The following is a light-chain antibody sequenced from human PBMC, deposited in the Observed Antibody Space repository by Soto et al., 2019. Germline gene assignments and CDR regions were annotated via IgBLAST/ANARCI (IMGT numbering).Light chain of an antibody. J-gene: IGKJ1*01. CDR2: GAS. CDR3: QQYAYPPWT. V-gene: IGKV3-20*01. CDR1: QSVTSTY. Sequence: DTVLTQSPGTLSLSPGERATLSCRASQSVTSTYLAWYQHRPGQAPRLLIYGASTRATGIPDRFSGSGSGTDFTLTISRLAPEDFAVYYCQQYAYPPWTFGHGTKVEIK.